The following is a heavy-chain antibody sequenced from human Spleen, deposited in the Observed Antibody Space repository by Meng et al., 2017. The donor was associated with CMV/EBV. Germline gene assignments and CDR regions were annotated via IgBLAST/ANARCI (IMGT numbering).Heavy chain of an antibody. D-gene: IGHD6-13*01. CDR1: RFRFSTYT. CDR3: ARLDQQLDTLDY. V-gene: IGHV3-21*01. CDR2: ISSSSSYM. J-gene: IGHJ4*02. Sequence: CAASRFRFSTYTMNWVRQAPGQGLEWVSSISSSSSYMFYGDSVKGRFTISRDNVRNSLFLQMNSLRPEDTAVYYCARLDQQLDTLDYWGRGTLVTVSS.